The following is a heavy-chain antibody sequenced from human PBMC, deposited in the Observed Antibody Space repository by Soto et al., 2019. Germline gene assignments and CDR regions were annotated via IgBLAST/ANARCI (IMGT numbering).Heavy chain of an antibody. D-gene: IGHD3-3*01. Sequence: GASVKVSCKASGYTFTSYDINWVRQATGQGLEWMGWMNPNSGNTGYAQKFQGRVTMTRNTSISTAYMELSSLRSEDTAVYYCARGDQYYDFWSGYYFDMDVWGKGTTVTVSS. V-gene: IGHV1-8*01. J-gene: IGHJ6*03. CDR1: GYTFTSYD. CDR2: MNPNSGNT. CDR3: ARGDQYYDFWSGYYFDMDV.